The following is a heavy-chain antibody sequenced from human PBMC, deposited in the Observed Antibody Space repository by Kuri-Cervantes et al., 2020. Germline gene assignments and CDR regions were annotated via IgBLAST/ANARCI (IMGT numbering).Heavy chain of an antibody. CDR2: IYYSGST. D-gene: IGHD3-16*01. J-gene: IGHJ4*02. CDR3: AREMTFGEPPDY. V-gene: IGHV4-61*08. CDR1: GGSISSGDYY. Sequence: GSLRLSCTVSGGSISSGDYYWSWIRQPPGKGLEWIGYIYYSGSTNYNPSLKSRVTISVDTSKNQFSLKLSSVTAADTAVYYCAREMTFGEPPDYWGQGTLVTVSS.